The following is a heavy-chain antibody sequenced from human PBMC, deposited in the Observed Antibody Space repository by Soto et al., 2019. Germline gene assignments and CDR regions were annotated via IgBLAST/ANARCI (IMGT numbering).Heavy chain of an antibody. D-gene: IGHD3-22*01. Sequence: SVTVSCLASVGTFNKYPSSWLRPAVGKGLEWVGGIITNVDEANSAHKFQGRVTITADESTSTDYMELSRLRSEDTAVYYCAKGSYYDASSSLDTPGMYFRYFGLAAWGQGPRSTSP. V-gene: IGHV1-69*13. CDR3: AKGSYYDASSSLDTPGMYFRYFGLAA. CDR2: IITNVDEA. J-gene: IGHJ6*02. CDR1: VGTFNKYP.